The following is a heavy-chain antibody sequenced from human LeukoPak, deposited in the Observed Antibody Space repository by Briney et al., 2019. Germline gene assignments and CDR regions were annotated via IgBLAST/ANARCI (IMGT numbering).Heavy chain of an antibody. CDR1: GGSISSSSHY. D-gene: IGHD6-19*01. CDR3: ASTPSGYSGGWGGVDY. V-gene: IGHV4-39*07. J-gene: IGHJ4*02. Sequence: PSETLSLTCSVSGGSISSSSHYWGWIRQPPGKGLEWFGNIYYSGTTNYNPSLKSRVTISVDTSKRQFSLKLTSVTAADTAVYYCASTPSGYSGGWGGVDYWGQGILVTVSS. CDR2: IYYSGTT.